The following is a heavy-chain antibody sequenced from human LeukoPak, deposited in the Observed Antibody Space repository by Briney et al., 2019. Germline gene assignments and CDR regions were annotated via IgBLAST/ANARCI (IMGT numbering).Heavy chain of an antibody. CDR2: ISYDGSNK. Sequence: QTGRSLRLSCAASGFTFSSYGMHWVRQAPGKGLEWVAVISYDGSNKYYADSVKGRFTISRDNSKNTLYLQMNSLRAEDTAVYYCAKDASAAAGNDWFDPWGQGTLVTVSS. D-gene: IGHD6-13*01. CDR1: GFTFSSYG. V-gene: IGHV3-30*18. J-gene: IGHJ5*02. CDR3: AKDASAAAGNDWFDP.